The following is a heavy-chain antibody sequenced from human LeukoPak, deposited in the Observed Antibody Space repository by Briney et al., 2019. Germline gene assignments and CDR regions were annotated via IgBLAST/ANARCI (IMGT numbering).Heavy chain of an antibody. CDR2: ITYDGTDT. D-gene: IGHD3-16*01. Sequence: GTSLRLSCVASGFNFRSYAFHWVRQAPGKGPEWMAFITYDGTDTYYADSVKGRFTLSRDNSQNTLYLQMNSLRAADTAVYYCARPGGYAFDMWGQGTMVTVSS. J-gene: IGHJ3*02. V-gene: IGHV3-30*04. CDR3: ARPGGYAFDM. CDR1: GFNFRSYA.